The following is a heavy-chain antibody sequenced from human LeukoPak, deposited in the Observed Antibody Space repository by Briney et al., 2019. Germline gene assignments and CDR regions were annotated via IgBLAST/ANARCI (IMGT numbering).Heavy chain of an antibody. J-gene: IGHJ5*02. CDR3: TKDSGTYNWLDP. Sequence: GGSLRLSCAGSGFIFGDSAIHWVRQDSGKGLEWVGLIDRKVKGYATAFAASVKGRFTISRDDSQNTAFRHMDTLKTEDTALYYCTKDSGTYNWLDPWGQGTLVTVSS. CDR1: GFIFGDSA. CDR2: IDRKVKGYAT. D-gene: IGHD1-26*01. V-gene: IGHV3-73*01.